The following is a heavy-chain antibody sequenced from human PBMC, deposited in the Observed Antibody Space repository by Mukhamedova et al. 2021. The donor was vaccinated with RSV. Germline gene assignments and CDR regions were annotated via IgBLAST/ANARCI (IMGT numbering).Heavy chain of an antibody. CDR3: ARRRANYMDV. Sequence: GYVYDSGSTNYNPSLRSRVTISVDTSKNQFSLKSRSVTAADTAGYYCARRRANYMDVWGKGTTVTVSS. CDR2: VYDSGST. V-gene: IGHV4-59*08. J-gene: IGHJ6*03.